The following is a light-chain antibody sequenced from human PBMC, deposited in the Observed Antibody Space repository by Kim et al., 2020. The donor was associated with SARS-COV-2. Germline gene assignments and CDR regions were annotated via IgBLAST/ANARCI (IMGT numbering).Light chain of an antibody. CDR2: DVD. CDR1: SSCVGGYKY. Sequence: GQSTTISCTGTSSCVGGYKYVSWSRQQPGTAPNLMIYDVDNRPSGVSDRFSGSKSGNTASLTISGLQAEDEGDYYCSSYTRTDTVVFGGGTQLTVL. V-gene: IGLV2-14*03. CDR3: SSYTRTDTVV. J-gene: IGLJ2*01.